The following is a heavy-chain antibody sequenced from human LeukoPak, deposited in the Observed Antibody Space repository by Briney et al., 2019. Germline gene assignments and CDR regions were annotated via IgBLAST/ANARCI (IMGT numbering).Heavy chain of an antibody. CDR1: GFTFSSYA. Sequence: PGGSLRLSCAASGFTFSSYAMSWVRQAPGKGLEWVSAISGSGGSTYYADSVKGRFTISRDNSKNTLYLQMNSLRAEDTAVYCCAKDFARGYSYGYVSWFDPWGQGTLVTVSS. V-gene: IGHV3-23*01. D-gene: IGHD5-18*01. CDR2: ISGSGGST. J-gene: IGHJ5*02. CDR3: AKDFARGYSYGYVSWFDP.